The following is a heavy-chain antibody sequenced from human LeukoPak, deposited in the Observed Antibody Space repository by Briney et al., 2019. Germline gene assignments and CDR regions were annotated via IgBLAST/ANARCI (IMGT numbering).Heavy chain of an antibody. CDR1: GFTFNHYA. D-gene: IGHD3-3*02. Sequence: GGSLRLSCAASGFTFNHYAMHWVRQAPGKGLQWVAFVQSVGNNKYYADSVKGQFTISRHNAKNSLHLQMNSLRAKDTAVYYCARDSISLGQAFDIWGQGTMVTVSS. V-gene: IGHV3-30*02. CDR2: VQSVGNNK. J-gene: IGHJ3*02. CDR3: ARDSISLGQAFDI.